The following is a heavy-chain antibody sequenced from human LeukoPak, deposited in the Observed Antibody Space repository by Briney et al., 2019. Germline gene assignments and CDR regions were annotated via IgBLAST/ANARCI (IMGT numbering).Heavy chain of an antibody. CDR2: ISYDGSNK. CDR3: AIGRSGYDSDYFDY. J-gene: IGHJ4*02. V-gene: IGHV3-30-3*01. Sequence: GGSLRLSCAASGFTFDDYAMHWVRQAPGKGLEWVAVISYDGSNKYYADSVKGRFTISRDNSKNTLYLQMNSLRAEDTAVYYCAIGRSGYDSDYFDYWGQGTLVTVSS. CDR1: GFTFDDYA. D-gene: IGHD5-12*01.